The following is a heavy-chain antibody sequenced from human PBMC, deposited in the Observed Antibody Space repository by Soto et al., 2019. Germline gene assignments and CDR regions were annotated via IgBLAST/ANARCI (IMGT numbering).Heavy chain of an antibody. Sequence: PAGSLRLSCVACGFMFDAYAMNWVRQAPGKGLEWVSYISPGGDRIYYAESLKGRITISRDNARNSLSLQMNILSDEDTAVYYCTKSADSAGWGVDFWGQGTLVTVSS. CDR2: ISPGGDRI. V-gene: IGHV3-48*02. J-gene: IGHJ4*02. CDR3: TKSADSAGWGVDF. CDR1: GFMFDAYA. D-gene: IGHD6-19*01.